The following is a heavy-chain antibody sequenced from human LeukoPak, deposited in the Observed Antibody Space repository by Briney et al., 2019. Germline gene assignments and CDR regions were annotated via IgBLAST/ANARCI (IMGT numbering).Heavy chain of an antibody. V-gene: IGHV3-74*01. CDR1: GFRFSGYW. Sequence: GGSLRLSCEGSGFRFSGYWMHWVRQAPGKGLVWVSRVQDDERSASYGDSVKGRFTISKDNAKNILYLQMDGLRVEDTAVYYCVRGHVGTIFGVIPVNPLGYWGQGTLVTASS. J-gene: IGHJ4*02. CDR2: VQDDERSA. CDR3: VRGHVGTIFGVIPVNPLGY. D-gene: IGHD3-3*01.